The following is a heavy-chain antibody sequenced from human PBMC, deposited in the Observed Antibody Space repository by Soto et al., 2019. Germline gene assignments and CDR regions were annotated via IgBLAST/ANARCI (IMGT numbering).Heavy chain of an antibody. CDR3: ARESNYAFSLGY. D-gene: IGHD3-16*01. CDR1: GGSIISYC. CDR2: IYYSGST. V-gene: IGHV4-59*12. Sequence: SEPLSLTCTVAGGSIISYCWSWIRQPPGKGLEWIGYIYYSGSTYYNPSLKSRVTISVDTSKNQFSLKLNSVTAADTAVYYCARESNYAFSLGYWGQGTLVTVSS. J-gene: IGHJ4*02.